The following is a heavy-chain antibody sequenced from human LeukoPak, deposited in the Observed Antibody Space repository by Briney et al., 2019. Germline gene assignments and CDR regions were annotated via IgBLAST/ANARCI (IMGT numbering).Heavy chain of an antibody. J-gene: IGHJ4*02. CDR2: IYYSGST. CDR3: ARGLKSYGSGSRFDY. D-gene: IGHD3-10*01. V-gene: IGHV4-39*01. CDR1: GGSISSSSYY. Sequence: SETLSLTCTVSGGSISSSSYYWGWIRQPPGKGLEWIGSIYYSGSTYYNPSLKSRVTISVDTSKNQFSLKLSSVTAADTAVYYCARGLKSYGSGSRFDYWGQGTLVTVSS.